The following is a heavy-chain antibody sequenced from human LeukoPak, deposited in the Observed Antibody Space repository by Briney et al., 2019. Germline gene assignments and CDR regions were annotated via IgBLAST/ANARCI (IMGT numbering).Heavy chain of an antibody. V-gene: IGHV3-7*01. CDR3: ARASRGETTFL. CDR2: IKQDGSEK. CDR1: GFTFNSFW. J-gene: IGHJ4*02. D-gene: IGHD4-17*01. Sequence: GGSLRLSCAASGFTFNSFWMSWVRQAPGKGLEWVAAIKQDGSEKSYVGSVKGRFTISRDNAENSLYLQMNNLRAEDTAVYYCARASRGETTFLWGQGTLVTVS.